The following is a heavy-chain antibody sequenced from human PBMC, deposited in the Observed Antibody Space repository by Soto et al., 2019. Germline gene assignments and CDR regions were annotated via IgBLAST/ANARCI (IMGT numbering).Heavy chain of an antibody. CDR1: GYTFTSHY. D-gene: IGHD2-21*01. Sequence: QVQLVQSGAEVKKPGASVKLSCKASGYTFTSHYIHWVRQAPGQGLEWMGIINPSGGSTSYAQKFQGRVTMTSDTSTSTVYMELSSLGAEDTAVYYCARVGISARPLGLLGFDYWGQGTQVTVSS. CDR2: INPSGGST. CDR3: ARVGISARPLGLLGFDY. J-gene: IGHJ4*02. V-gene: IGHV1-46*01.